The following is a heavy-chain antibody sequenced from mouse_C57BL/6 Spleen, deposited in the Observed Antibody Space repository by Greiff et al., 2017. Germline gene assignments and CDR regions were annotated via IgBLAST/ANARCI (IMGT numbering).Heavy chain of an antibody. Sequence: EVKLVESGGGLVQPGESLKLSCESNEYAFPSHDLSWVRKTPEKRLELVAAINSDGGSTYYPDTMERRFIITRATSKKTLYLQMSSLRSEDTAWYYCARHGYDGDWYFDVWGTGTTVTVSS. V-gene: IGHV5-2*01. CDR1: EYAFPSHD. CDR2: INSDGGST. CDR3: ARHGYDGDWYFDV. D-gene: IGHD2-2*01. J-gene: IGHJ1*03.